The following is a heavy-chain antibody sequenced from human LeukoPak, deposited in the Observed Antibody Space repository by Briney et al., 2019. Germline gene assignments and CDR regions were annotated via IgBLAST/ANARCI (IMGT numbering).Heavy chain of an antibody. CDR3: AKDAHYYDSSAYWDY. J-gene: IGHJ4*02. Sequence: QPGGSLRLSCAASLFTFSSYAMSWVPQAPGKGLEGVPAISGSGGSTYYADSVKGRFTISRDNSKNTVYLQMNSLRAEDTAVYHCAKDAHYYDSSAYWDYWGQGTLVIVSS. CDR1: LFTFSSYA. D-gene: IGHD3-22*01. V-gene: IGHV3-23*01. CDR2: ISGSGGST.